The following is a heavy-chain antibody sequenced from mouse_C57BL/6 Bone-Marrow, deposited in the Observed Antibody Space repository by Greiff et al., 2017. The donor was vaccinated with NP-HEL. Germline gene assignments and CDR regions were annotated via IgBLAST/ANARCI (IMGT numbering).Heavy chain of an antibody. CDR3: TTNYRNPGGWVDY. V-gene: IGHV14-4*01. Sequence: VQLQQSGAELVRPGASVKLSCTASGFNIKDDYMHWVKQRPEQGLEWIGWIDPENGDTEYASKFQGKATITADTSSNTAYLQLSSLTSEDTAVYYCTTNYRNPGGWVDYWGQGTSVTVSS. CDR1: GFNIKDDY. D-gene: IGHD2-5*01. CDR2: IDPENGDT. J-gene: IGHJ4*01.